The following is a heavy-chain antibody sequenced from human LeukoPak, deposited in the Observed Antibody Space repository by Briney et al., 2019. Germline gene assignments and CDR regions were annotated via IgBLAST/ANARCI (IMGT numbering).Heavy chain of an antibody. J-gene: IGHJ5*02. CDR1: GFIFSAYN. CDR3: ARGDDYLPFDH. D-gene: IGHD2/OR15-2a*01. V-gene: IGHV3-21*01. CDR2: ISGSSFNYI. Sequence: GESLRLSCAASGFIFSAYNMVWVRQAPGKGLEWVARISGSSFNYINYADSVKGRFTGSRDNARNSLYLQMNSLRVEDTGVYYCARGDDYLPFDHWGQGNLVTVSS.